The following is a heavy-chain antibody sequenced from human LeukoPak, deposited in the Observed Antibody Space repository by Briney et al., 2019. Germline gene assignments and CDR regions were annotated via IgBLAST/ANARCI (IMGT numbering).Heavy chain of an antibody. CDR1: GGSISSGSYY. V-gene: IGHV4-61*01. CDR2: IYYSGST. CDR3: AGQTTMIVVDY. D-gene: IGHD3-22*01. J-gene: IGHJ4*02. Sequence: SETLSLTCTVSGGSISSGSYYWGWIRQPPGKGLEWIAYIYYSGSTNYNPSLKSRVTISLDTSKNQFSLKLSSVTAADTAVYYCAGQTTMIVVDYWGQGTLVTVSS.